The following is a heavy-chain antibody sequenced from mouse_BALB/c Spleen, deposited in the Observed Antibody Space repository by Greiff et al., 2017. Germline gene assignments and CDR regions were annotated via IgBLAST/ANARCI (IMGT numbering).Heavy chain of an antibody. V-gene: IGHV3-2*02. CDR2: ISYSGST. D-gene: IGHD2-1*01. J-gene: IGHJ4*01. CDR1: GYSITSDYA. Sequence: VQLKESGPGLVKPSQSLSLTCTVTGYSITSDYAWNWIRQFPGNKLEWMGYISYSGSTSYNPSLKSRISITRDTSKNQFFLQLNSVTTEDTATYYCARGDYGNYDYAMDYWGQGTSVTVSS. CDR3: ARGDYGNYDYAMDY.